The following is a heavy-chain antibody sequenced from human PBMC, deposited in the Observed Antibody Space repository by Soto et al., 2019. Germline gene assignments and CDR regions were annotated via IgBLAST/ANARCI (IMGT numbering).Heavy chain of an antibody. J-gene: IGHJ6*02. CDR1: GFTFSSYA. V-gene: IGHV3-30-3*01. Sequence: TGGSLRLSCAASGFTFSSYAMHWVRQAPGKGLEWVAVISYDGSNKYYADSVKGRFTISRDNSKNTLYLQMNSLRAEDTAVYYCARYMGLYGMDVWGQGTTVTVSS. CDR3: ARYMGLYGMDV. D-gene: IGHD3-10*01. CDR2: ISYDGSNK.